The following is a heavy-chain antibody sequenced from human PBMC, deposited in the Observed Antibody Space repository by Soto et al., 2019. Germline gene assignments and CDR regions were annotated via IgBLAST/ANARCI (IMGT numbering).Heavy chain of an antibody. CDR3: AKESTAGSPGDYFDS. Sequence: EVELLESGGDLVQPGGSLRLSCAASGFTFSSYDINWVRQAPGKGLEWVSAIGICANTYYAGSVKGRFTISRDDSRNTVYLQLNSLRVDDTAVYYCAKESTAGSPGDYFDSWGQGTLVTVSS. J-gene: IGHJ4*02. CDR1: GFTFSSYD. V-gene: IGHV3-23*01. CDR2: IGICANT.